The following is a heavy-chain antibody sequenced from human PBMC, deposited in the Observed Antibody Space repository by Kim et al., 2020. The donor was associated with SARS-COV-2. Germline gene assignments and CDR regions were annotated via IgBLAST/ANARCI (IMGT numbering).Heavy chain of an antibody. V-gene: IGHV4-38-2*02. D-gene: IGHD6-19*01. Sequence: SETLSLTCTVSGYSISSGYYWGWIRQPPGKGLEWIGSIYHSGSTYYNPSLKSRVTISVDRSKNQFSLKLSSVTAADTAVYYCARQWLVNNYFGYWGQGTLVTVSS. J-gene: IGHJ4*02. CDR3: ARQWLVNNYFGY. CDR1: GYSISSGYY. CDR2: IYHSGST.